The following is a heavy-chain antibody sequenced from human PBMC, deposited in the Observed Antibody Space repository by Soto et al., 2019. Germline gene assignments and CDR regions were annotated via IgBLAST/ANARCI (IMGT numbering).Heavy chain of an antibody. CDR1: GDTFTSYY. V-gene: IGHV1-46*01. D-gene: IGHD3-16*01. J-gene: IGHJ5*02. CDR3: ARSSGGVFGLIIEGTKWFAP. Sequence: ASVKVSCKAPGDTFTSYYMHGVRQARGRGLEWMGVINPNGGSTRFAQKFQGRVTMTSDTSTSTVYMELRGLTSEDTAVYYCARSSGGVFGLIIEGTKWFAPLGQGTLVTLSS. CDR2: INPNGGST.